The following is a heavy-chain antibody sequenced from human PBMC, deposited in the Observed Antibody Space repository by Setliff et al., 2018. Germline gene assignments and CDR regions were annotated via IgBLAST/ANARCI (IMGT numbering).Heavy chain of an antibody. J-gene: IGHJ4*02. CDR2: ISSSSSTI. D-gene: IGHD7-27*01. V-gene: IGHV3-48*01. CDR1: GFTFSTYS. CDR3: VRDLHWGFDY. Sequence: PGGSLRLSCAASGFTFSTYSMDWVRQAPGKGLEWVSFISSSSSTIYYADSVKGRFTISRDNAKNSLYLQMNSLRAEDTAVYYCVRDLHWGFDYWGLGTLVTVS.